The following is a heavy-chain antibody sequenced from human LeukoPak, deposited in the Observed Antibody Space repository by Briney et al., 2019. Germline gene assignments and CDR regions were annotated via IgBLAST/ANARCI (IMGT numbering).Heavy chain of an antibody. CDR1: GYTFTGYY. CDR3: ARGYSSGRDSDMDV. CDR2: INPNSGGT. V-gene: IGHV1-2*02. J-gene: IGHJ6*02. Sequence: GASVKVSCKASGYTFTGYYMHWVRQAPGQGLEWMGWINPNSGGTNYAKKFQGRVTMTRETSSSTAYVELSRLRSDDTAVYYCARGYSSGRDSDMDVWGQGTTVTASS. D-gene: IGHD6-19*01.